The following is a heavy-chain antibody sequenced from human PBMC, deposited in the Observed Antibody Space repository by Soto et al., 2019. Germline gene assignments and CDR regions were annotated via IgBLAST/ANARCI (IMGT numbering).Heavy chain of an antibody. V-gene: IGHV5-51*01. CDR2: IYPGDSDT. CDR3: ARSGVSGSYSAGLLYGMDV. Sequence: PGESLKISCKGSGYRFTTYWSGWVRQMPGEGLEWMGTIYPGDSDTIYSPSFQGQVTVSVDKSISTAYLQWSSLKATDTAMYYCARSGVSGSYSAGLLYGMDVWGQGTTVTVSS. CDR1: GYRFTTYW. D-gene: IGHD3-10*01. J-gene: IGHJ6*02.